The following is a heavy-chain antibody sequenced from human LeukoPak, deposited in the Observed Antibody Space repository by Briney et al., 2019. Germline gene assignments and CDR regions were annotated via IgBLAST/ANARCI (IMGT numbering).Heavy chain of an antibody. CDR1: GFTFSNYW. Sequence: GGSLRLSCAASGFTFSNYWMNWVRQLPGKGLEWVAIIEREGREKYYVDSVKGRFTISRDNAKNSLYLQMNSLRAEDTAVYYCARDPSRGYSYGYGDYWGQGSLVTVSS. D-gene: IGHD5-18*01. CDR2: IEREGREK. V-gene: IGHV3-7*01. J-gene: IGHJ4*02. CDR3: ARDPSRGYSYGYGDY.